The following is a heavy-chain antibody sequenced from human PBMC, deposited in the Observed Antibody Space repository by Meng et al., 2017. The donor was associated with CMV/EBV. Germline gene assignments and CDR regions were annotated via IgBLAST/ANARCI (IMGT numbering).Heavy chain of an antibody. V-gene: IGHV3-74*01. CDR3: GRDLHIAAADY. Sequence: GESLKTSCPASGFTFGNFWMHRVRQAPGKGLGWGSRIIGDGSSTNYADSVKGRFTISRNNAKNTVYLHMDSLRGEATGAYYCGRDLHIAAADYWGQGTLVTVSS. CDR1: GFTFGNFW. J-gene: IGHJ4*02. CDR2: IIGDGSST. D-gene: IGHD6-13*01.